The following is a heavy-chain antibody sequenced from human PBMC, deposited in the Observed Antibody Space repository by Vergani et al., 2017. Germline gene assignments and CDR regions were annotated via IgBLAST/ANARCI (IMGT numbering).Heavy chain of an antibody. Sequence: QVQLQESGPGLVKPPGTLSLTCAVSGGSISSSNWWSWVRQPPGKGLEWIGEIYHSGSTNYNPSLKSRVTISVDKSKNQFSLKLSSVTAADTAVYYCARALKLRYSPFGDYYYYGMAVWGQGTTVTVSS. CDR3: ARALKLRYSPFGDYYYYGMAV. CDR1: GGSISSSNW. CDR2: IYHSGST. J-gene: IGHJ6*02. V-gene: IGHV4-4*03. D-gene: IGHD3-9*01.